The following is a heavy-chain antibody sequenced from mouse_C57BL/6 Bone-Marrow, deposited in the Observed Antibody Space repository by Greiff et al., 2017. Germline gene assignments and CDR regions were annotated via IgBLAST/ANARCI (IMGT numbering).Heavy chain of an antibody. CDR3: VRGYGYYYAMDY. J-gene: IGHJ4*01. CDR2: IRSKSSNYAT. CDR1: GFTFNTYA. V-gene: IGHV10-3*01. Sequence: EVKLVESGGGLVQPKGSLKLSCAASGFTFNTYAMHWVRQAPGKGLEWVARIRSKSSNYATYYAGSVKDRFTISRDAPQTMLYLQMNKLKTEDTAMYYCVRGYGYYYAMDYWGQGTSVTVSS. D-gene: IGHD1-1*01.